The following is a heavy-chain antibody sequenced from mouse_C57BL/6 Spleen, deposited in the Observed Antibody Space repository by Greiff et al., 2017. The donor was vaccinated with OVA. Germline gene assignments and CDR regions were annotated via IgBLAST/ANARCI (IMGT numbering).Heavy chain of an antibody. CDR3: ESRDYGGGYFDV. V-gene: IGHV1-69*01. CDR2: IDPSDSYT. Sequence: QVQLKQPGAELVMPGASVKLSCKASGYTFTSYWMHWVKQRPGQGLEWIGEIDPSDSYTHYNQKFKGKSTLTVAKSSSTAYMQLSSLTSEDYAVYDCESRDYGGGYFDVWGTGTTVTVSS. CDR1: GYTFTSYW. J-gene: IGHJ1*03. D-gene: IGHD1-1*01.